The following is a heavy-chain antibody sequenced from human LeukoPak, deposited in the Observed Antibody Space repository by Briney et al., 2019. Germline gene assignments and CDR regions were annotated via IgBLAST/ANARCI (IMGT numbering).Heavy chain of an antibody. D-gene: IGHD3-3*01. V-gene: IGHV1-2*02. CDR3: AKEYDFENRQFDP. CDR2: INPNSGGT. CDR1: GYTFTGYY. J-gene: IGHJ5*02. Sequence: GASVKVSCKASGYTFTGYYMHWVRQAPGQGLEWMEWINPNSGGTNYAQKFQGRVTMTRDTSISTAYMELSRLRSDDTAVYYCAKEYDFENRQFDPWGQGTLVTVSS.